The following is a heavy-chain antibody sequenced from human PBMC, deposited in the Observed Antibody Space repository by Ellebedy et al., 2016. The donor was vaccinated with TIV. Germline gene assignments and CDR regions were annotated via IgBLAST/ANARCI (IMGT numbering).Heavy chain of an antibody. Sequence: ASVKVSXXASGYTFTSYGISWVRQAPGQGLEWMGWISAYNGNTNYAQKFQGRVTITADESTSTAYMELSSLRSEDTAVYYCAREGDGYNDYGMDVWGQGTTVTVSS. CDR3: AREGDGYNDYGMDV. CDR2: ISAYNGNT. J-gene: IGHJ6*02. D-gene: IGHD5-24*01. V-gene: IGHV1-18*01. CDR1: GYTFTSYG.